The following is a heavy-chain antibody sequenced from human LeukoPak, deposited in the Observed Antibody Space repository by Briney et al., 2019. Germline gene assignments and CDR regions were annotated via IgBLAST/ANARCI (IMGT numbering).Heavy chain of an antibody. CDR1: GYTFTSYG. V-gene: IGHV1-18*01. J-gene: IGHJ6*02. Sequence: GASVKVSCKASGYTFTSYGISWVRQAPGQGLEWMGWISAYNGNTNYAQKLQGRVTMTTDTSTSTAYMELRSLRSDDTAVYYCAREAKAGITIFGVVNSYYYYYGMDVWGQGTTVTVSS. CDR2: ISAYNGNT. D-gene: IGHD3-3*01. CDR3: AREAKAGITIFGVVNSYYYYYGMDV.